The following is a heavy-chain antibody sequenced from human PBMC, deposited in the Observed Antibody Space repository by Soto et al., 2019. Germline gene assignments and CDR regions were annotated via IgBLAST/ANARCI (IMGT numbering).Heavy chain of an antibody. CDR2: INHSGST. Sequence: QVQLQQWGAGLLKPSETLSLTCAVYGGSFSGYYWSWIRQPPGKGLEWLGEINHSGSTNYNPSLKSRVTISVDTSKNQFSLKLSSVTAADTAVYYCARAGGIAVAGTSAEYFQHWGQGTLVTVSS. V-gene: IGHV4-34*01. CDR3: ARAGGIAVAGTSAEYFQH. CDR1: GGSFSGYY. D-gene: IGHD6-19*01. J-gene: IGHJ1*01.